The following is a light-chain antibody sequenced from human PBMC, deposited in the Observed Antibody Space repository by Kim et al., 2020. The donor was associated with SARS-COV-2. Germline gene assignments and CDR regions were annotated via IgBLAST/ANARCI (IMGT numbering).Light chain of an antibody. CDR1: QSICIY. V-gene: IGKV1-39*01. CDR2: ASS. Sequence: ASVGDRVTLSFRESQSICIYLNCSQHKPGKAPMLLMYASSSLQSGVPSRFSGSGSGTGFTLSISSLQPEDFATYYCQQSYITTWRFCQGNKVDIK. CDR3: QQSYITTWR. J-gene: IGKJ1*01.